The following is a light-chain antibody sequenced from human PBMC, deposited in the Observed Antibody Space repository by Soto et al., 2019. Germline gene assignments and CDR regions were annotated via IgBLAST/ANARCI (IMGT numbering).Light chain of an antibody. CDR1: QSISSY. CDR2: AAS. J-gene: IGKJ1*01. V-gene: IGKV1-39*01. Sequence: DIQMTQSPSSLSASVGDRVTITCRASQSISSYLNWYQQKPGKAPKLLIYAASSLQSGVPSRFNGSGSGTDFTLTISSLQPEDFATYYCQQSYSTPPWTFGQGTKVDIK. CDR3: QQSYSTPPWT.